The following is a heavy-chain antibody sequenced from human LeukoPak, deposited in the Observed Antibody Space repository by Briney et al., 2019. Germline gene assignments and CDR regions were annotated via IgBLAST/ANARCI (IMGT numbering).Heavy chain of an antibody. Sequence: TGGSLRLSCAASGFTFSNYGMHWVRQAPGKGLEWLTFIRYDGSNRYTVDSVRGRFIISRDNSKNTLFLRMNSLRVEDTAVYYCAKDVRGYSTLPDIWGQGTMVIVSS. J-gene: IGHJ3*02. V-gene: IGHV3-30*02. CDR3: AKDVRGYSTLPDI. CDR1: GFTFSNYG. D-gene: IGHD5-24*01. CDR2: IRYDGSNR.